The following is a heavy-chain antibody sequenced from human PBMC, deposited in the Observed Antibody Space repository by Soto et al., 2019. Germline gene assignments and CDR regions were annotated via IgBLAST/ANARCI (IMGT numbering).Heavy chain of an antibody. V-gene: IGHV4-4*02. CDR1: GGSISSNNW. Sequence: SETLSLTCAVSGGSISSNNWWNWVRQSPGKGLEWIGEVYHSGTTNYNPSLKSRVTISVDTSMNQFFLKLKSVTAADTAVYYCSLTDYVAEAGMFDYWGQGTLVTVSS. CDR3: SLTDYVAEAGMFDY. CDR2: VYHSGTT. J-gene: IGHJ4*02. D-gene: IGHD6-13*01.